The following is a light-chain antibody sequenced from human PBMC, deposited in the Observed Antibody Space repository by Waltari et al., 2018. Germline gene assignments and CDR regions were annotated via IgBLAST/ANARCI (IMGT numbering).Light chain of an antibody. V-gene: IGLV1-44*01. CDR2: RSD. Sequence: QPVLTKPPSVPGTPGQRVIISCSGSASNIGHNLGNWYQQFHGKAPKLLISRSDQRPSGAPDRFSFSKSGTSASLAISGLQSEDEADYYCAAWDDSLNGRGVFGGGTKVTVL. CDR3: AAWDDSLNGRGV. CDR1: ASNIGHNL. J-gene: IGLJ3*02.